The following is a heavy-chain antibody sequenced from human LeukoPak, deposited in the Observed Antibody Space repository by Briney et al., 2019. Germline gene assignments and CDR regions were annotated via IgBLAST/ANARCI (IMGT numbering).Heavy chain of an antibody. Sequence: ASVKVSCKASGGTFSSYAISWVRQAPGQGLEWMGRIIPTFGIANYAQKFQGRVTITADKSTSTAYMELSSLRSEDTAVYYCARDRGELLYYFDCWGQGTLVTVSS. J-gene: IGHJ4*02. D-gene: IGHD1-26*01. CDR1: GGTFSSYA. CDR3: ARDRGELLYYFDC. V-gene: IGHV1-69*04. CDR2: IIPTFGIA.